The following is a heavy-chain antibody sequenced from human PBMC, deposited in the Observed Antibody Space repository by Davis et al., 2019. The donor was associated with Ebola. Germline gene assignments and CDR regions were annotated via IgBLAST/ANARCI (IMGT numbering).Heavy chain of an antibody. CDR2: INPNDGRT. CDR3: TTPGGQDSGYDVFDI. V-gene: IGHV1-46*03. D-gene: IGHD5-12*01. CDR1: GYTFNSYG. J-gene: IGHJ3*02. Sequence: ASVQVSCKASGYTFNSYGMSWVRQAPGQGLDWMGMINPNDGRTIYAQKFQGRVTVTRDTSTTTVYMDLSSLRSEDTALYYCTTPGGQDSGYDVFDIWGQGTMVTVSS.